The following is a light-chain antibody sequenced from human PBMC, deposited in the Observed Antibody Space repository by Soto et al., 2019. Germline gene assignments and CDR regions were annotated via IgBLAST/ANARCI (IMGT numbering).Light chain of an antibody. CDR1: QSISDT. CDR2: GAS. V-gene: IGKV3-15*01. Sequence: IWMKQSSSTLAVSEGVRAPLSGSASQSISDTLAWYQQKPGQAPRLLIYGASTRATGIPARFSGSGSGTEFTLTISSLQSEDFAVYYCQQYKNWPPITFGQGTRLEIK. J-gene: IGKJ5*01. CDR3: QQYKNWPPIT.